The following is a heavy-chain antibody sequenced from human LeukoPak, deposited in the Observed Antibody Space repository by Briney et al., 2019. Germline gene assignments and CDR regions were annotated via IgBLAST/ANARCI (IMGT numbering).Heavy chain of an antibody. CDR3: ARDKIVGATKNDY. D-gene: IGHD1-26*01. CDR2: IKQDGGEK. J-gene: IGHJ4*02. Sequence: GGSLRLSCAASGFTLSNYWMSWVRQAPGKRLEWVANIKQDGGEKYYVDSVKGRLTISRDNAQNSLYLHMNSLRAEDTAVYYCARDKIVGATKNDYWGQGILVTVSS. V-gene: IGHV3-7*03. CDR1: GFTLSNYW.